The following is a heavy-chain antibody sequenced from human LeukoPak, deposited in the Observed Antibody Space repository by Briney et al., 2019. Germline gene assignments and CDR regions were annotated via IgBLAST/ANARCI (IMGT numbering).Heavy chain of an antibody. V-gene: IGHV4-59*01. Sequence: SETLSLTYTVSGGSISSYYWSWIRQPPGKGLEWIGYIYYSGSTNYNPSLKSRVTISVDTSKNQFSLKLSSVTAADTAVYYCARGGLAGYDWQWFDPWGQGTLVTVSS. D-gene: IGHD5-12*01. CDR3: ARGGLAGYDWQWFDP. CDR1: GGSISSYY. CDR2: IYYSGST. J-gene: IGHJ5*02.